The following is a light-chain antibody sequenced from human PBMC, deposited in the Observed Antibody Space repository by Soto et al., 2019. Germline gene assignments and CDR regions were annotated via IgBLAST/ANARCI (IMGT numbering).Light chain of an antibody. CDR3: QQYNSYSPT. CDR2: KAS. Sequence: DIQMSQSPSTLAASVGERVTITCRASQSISTWLAWYQQEPGKAPKVLIHKASSLQSGVPSRFSGSGAGTDFTLTISSLHPDDFATYYCQQYNSYSPTFGQGTKVDIK. CDR1: QSISTW. V-gene: IGKV1-5*03. J-gene: IGKJ1*01.